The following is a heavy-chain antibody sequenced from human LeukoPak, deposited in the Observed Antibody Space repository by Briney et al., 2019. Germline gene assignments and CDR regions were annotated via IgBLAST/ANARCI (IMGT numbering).Heavy chain of an antibody. Sequence: GGSLRLSCAASGFTFSSYWMSWVRQAPGKGLEWVANIKQDGSEKYYVDSVKGRFTISRDNAKNSLYLQMNSLRAEDTAVYYCARVSPNTVTTLQYSDYWGQGTLVTVSS. V-gene: IGHV3-7*01. CDR1: GFTFSSYW. CDR3: ARVSPNTVTTLQYSDY. J-gene: IGHJ4*02. D-gene: IGHD4-17*01. CDR2: IKQDGSEK.